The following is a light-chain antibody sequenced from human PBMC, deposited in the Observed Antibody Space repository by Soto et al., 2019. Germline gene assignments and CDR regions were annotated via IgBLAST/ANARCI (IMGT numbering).Light chain of an antibody. V-gene: IGLV2-14*01. Sequence: QSALTQPASVSGSPGQSISISCTGTSSDGGRYNYVSWYQQYPGRAPKLIIYEVTNRPSGVSDRFSGSKSGNVASLTISGLQAADEADYYCGSYTSTYVRIFGTGTKVTVL. CDR1: SSDGGRYNY. J-gene: IGLJ1*01. CDR3: GSYTSTYVRI. CDR2: EVT.